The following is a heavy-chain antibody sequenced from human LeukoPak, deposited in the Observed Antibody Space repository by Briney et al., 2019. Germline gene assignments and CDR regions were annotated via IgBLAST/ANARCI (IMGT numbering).Heavy chain of an antibody. CDR3: ASDNYDPGAFDI. CDR1: GGSISSGSYY. J-gene: IGHJ3*02. D-gene: IGHD3-22*01. Sequence: TLSLTCTVSGGSISSGSYYWSWIRQPAGKGLEWIGRIYTSGSTSYNPSLKSRVTMSVDTSKNQFSLKLSSVTAADTAVYYCASDNYDPGAFDIWGQGTMVTVSS. V-gene: IGHV4-61*02. CDR2: IYTSGST.